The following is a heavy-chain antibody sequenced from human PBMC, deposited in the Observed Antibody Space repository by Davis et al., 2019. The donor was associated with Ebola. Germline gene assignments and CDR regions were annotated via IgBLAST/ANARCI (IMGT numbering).Heavy chain of an antibody. CDR3: AKDDYHSGSPFDY. Sequence: GESLKISCTASGFSFGQSLMTWVRQAPGMGLVWVSRINTGGSDTKYADSVKGRFTISRDNAKNTLYLEMNSLRAEDTAVYYCAKDDYHSGSPFDYWGQGTLVTVSS. CDR2: INTGGSDT. J-gene: IGHJ4*02. D-gene: IGHD1-26*01. V-gene: IGHV3-74*03. CDR1: GFSFGQSL.